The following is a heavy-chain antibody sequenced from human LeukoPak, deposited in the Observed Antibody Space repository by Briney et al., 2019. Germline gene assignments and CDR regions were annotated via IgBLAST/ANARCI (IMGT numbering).Heavy chain of an antibody. J-gene: IGHJ4*02. V-gene: IGHV3-23*01. CDR3: ARGGGYYPIDY. CDR2: LYSDGGT. CDR1: GFTFSSSA. Sequence: PGGSLRLSCAASGFTFSSSAMSWVRQVPGKGLEWVSVLYSDGGTYYADSVKGRFTISRDTSKNTLYLQVNSLRAEDTAVYYCARGGGYYPIDYWGQGTLVTVSS. D-gene: IGHD2-15*01.